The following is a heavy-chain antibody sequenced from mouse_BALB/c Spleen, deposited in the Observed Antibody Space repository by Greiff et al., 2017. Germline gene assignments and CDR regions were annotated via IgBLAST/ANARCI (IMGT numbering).Heavy chain of an antibody. CDR3: ARRDYGYDGGAMDY. CDR1: GFAFSSYD. Sequence: EVQLVESGGGLVKPGGSLKLSCAASGFAFSSYDMSWVRQTPEKRLEWVAYISSGGGGTYYPDTVKGRFTISRDNAKNTLYLQMSSLKSEDTAMYYCARRDYGYDGGAMDYWGQGTSVTVSS. D-gene: IGHD2-2*01. J-gene: IGHJ4*01. V-gene: IGHV5-12-1*01. CDR2: ISSGGGGT.